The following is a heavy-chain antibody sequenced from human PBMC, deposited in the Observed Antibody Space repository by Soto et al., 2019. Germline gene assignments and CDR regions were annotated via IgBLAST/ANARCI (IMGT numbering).Heavy chain of an antibody. D-gene: IGHD2-15*01. J-gene: IGHJ6*02. Sequence: QVQLQESGPGLVKPAETLSLTGTVSGASISSYEWSWIRQPPGKGLEWIGYIYYSGNTNYNPSLKSRVTISVDTSKNQFSLRLSSVTAADTAVYHCARQMFIGGMDVWGQGTTVTVSS. CDR2: IYYSGNT. CDR1: GASISSYE. CDR3: ARQMFIGGMDV. V-gene: IGHV4-59*08.